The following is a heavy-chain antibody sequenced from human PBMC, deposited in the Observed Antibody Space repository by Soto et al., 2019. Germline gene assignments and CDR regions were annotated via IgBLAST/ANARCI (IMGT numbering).Heavy chain of an antibody. CDR1: GYTFTSYG. Sequence: QVQLVQSGAEVKKPGASVKVSCKASGYTFTSYGISWVGQAPGQGLEWMGWLSAYNGNTNYAQKLQGRVTMTTDTSTSTAYMELRSLRSDDTAVYYCARVRREGFVMVVAASHGMDVWGQGTTVTVSS. CDR3: ARVRREGFVMVVAASHGMDV. CDR2: LSAYNGNT. J-gene: IGHJ6*02. V-gene: IGHV1-18*01. D-gene: IGHD2-15*01.